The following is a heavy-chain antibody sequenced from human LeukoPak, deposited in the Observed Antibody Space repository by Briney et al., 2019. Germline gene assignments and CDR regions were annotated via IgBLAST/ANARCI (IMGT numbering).Heavy chain of an antibody. J-gene: IGHJ1*01. V-gene: IGHV4-38-2*01. Sequence: SETLSLTCAVSGYSISSGYYLGWIRQPPGKGLEWIGSIYHSGSTYYNPSLKSRVTISVDTSKNQFSLKLSSVTAADTAVYYCASWGQWLPREYFQHWGQGTLVTVSS. CDR3: ASWGQWLPREYFQH. D-gene: IGHD6-19*01. CDR1: GYSISSGYY. CDR2: IYHSGST.